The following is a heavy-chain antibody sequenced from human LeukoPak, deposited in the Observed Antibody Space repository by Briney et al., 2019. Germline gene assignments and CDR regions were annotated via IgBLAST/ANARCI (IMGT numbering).Heavy chain of an antibody. CDR2: IYYSGST. D-gene: IGHD3-10*01. J-gene: IGHJ6*02. CDR3: ARHYYGSGSYYNDIYGMDV. CDR1: GGSISSSSYY. V-gene: IGHV4-39*07. Sequence: SETLSLTCTVSGGSISSSSYYWGWIRQPPGKGLEWIGSIYYSGSTYYNPSLKSRVTISVDTSKNQFSLKLSSVTAADTAVYYCARHYYGSGSYYNDIYGMDVWGQGTTVTVAS.